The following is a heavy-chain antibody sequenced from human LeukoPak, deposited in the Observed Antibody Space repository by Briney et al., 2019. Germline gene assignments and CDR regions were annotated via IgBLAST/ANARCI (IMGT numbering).Heavy chain of an antibody. D-gene: IGHD3-10*01. Sequence: PSETLSLTCTVSGGSISSYYWSWIRQPPGKGLEWIGYIYYSGSTNYNPSLKSRVTISVDTSKNQFSLKLSSVTAADTAVYYCARWGTDYYGSGSYKVLDYWGQGTLVTVSS. V-gene: IGHV4-59*01. CDR2: IYYSGST. J-gene: IGHJ4*02. CDR1: GGSISSYY. CDR3: ARWGTDYYGSGSYKVLDY.